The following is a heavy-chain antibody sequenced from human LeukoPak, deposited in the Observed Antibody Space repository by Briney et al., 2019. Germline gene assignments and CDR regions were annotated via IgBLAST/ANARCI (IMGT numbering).Heavy chain of an antibody. Sequence: GGSLRLSCAASGFTFSSYGMSWVRQAPGKVLEWVSAISGSGGSTYYADSVKGRFTISRDNSKNTLYLQMNSLRAEGTAVYYCAKDVIAVAPALFDYWGQGTLVTVSS. D-gene: IGHD6-19*01. J-gene: IGHJ4*02. CDR2: ISGSGGST. V-gene: IGHV3-23*01. CDR3: AKDVIAVAPALFDY. CDR1: GFTFSSYG.